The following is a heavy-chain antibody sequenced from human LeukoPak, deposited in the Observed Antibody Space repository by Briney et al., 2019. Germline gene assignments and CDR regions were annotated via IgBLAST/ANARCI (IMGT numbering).Heavy chain of an antibody. Sequence: GGSLRLSCAASGFTFSNYWMTWVRQAPGKGLEWVANIKQDGSERDYVDSVKGGFIISRDDAKNSLYLQMNSLSAEDTAVYYCARGITMANWGQGTLVTVSS. CDR3: ARGITMAN. CDR2: IKQDGSER. J-gene: IGHJ4*02. V-gene: IGHV3-7*04. D-gene: IGHD3-10*01. CDR1: GFTFSNYW.